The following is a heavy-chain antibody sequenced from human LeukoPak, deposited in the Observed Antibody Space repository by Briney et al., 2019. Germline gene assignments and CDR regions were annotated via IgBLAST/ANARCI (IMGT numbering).Heavy chain of an antibody. CDR3: ARGYGSGRLNVLFDY. Sequence: GGSLRLSCAASGFSFSSYSMNWVRQAPGKGLEWVSFISTRSTTYYADAVKGRFTISRDNAKNSLYLQMNSLRAEDTAVYYCARGYGSGRLNVLFDYWGQGTLVTVSS. CDR2: ISTRSTT. D-gene: IGHD3-10*01. CDR1: GFSFSSYS. V-gene: IGHV3-48*04. J-gene: IGHJ4*02.